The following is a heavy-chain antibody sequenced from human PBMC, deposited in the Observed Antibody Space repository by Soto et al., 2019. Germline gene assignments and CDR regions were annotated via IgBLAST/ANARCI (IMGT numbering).Heavy chain of an antibody. Sequence: QVQLVESGGGVVQPGRSLRLSCAASGFPFTSYGMHWVREGPGKGLEWLAVISYDGTNKFYADSVKGRFTISRDNSKNTLYLQMNSLRPEDTALYDCFGGQFYFDYRGQGTLVIVSS. CDR1: GFPFTSYG. CDR2: ISYDGTNK. J-gene: IGHJ4*02. D-gene: IGHD3-10*01. V-gene: IGHV3-30*03. CDR3: FGGQFYFDY.